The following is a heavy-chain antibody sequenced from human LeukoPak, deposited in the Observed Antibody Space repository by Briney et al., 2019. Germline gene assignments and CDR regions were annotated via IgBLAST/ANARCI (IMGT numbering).Heavy chain of an antibody. CDR2: IYYSGST. Sequence: PSETLSLTCTVSGGSISSSSYYWGWIRPPPGKGLEWIGSIYYSGSTYYNPSLKSRVTISVDTSKNQSSLKLSSVTAADTAVYYCARHSAYYYDSSGFDYWGQGTLVTVSS. J-gene: IGHJ4*02. D-gene: IGHD3-22*01. CDR1: GGSISSSSYY. V-gene: IGHV4-39*01. CDR3: ARHSAYYYDSSGFDY.